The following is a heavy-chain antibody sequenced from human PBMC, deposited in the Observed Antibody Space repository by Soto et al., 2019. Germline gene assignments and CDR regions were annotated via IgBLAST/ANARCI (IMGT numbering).Heavy chain of an antibody. CDR1: GFTFGRYG. CDR3: AKVGVGGYILTGYYYLDY. Sequence: GGSLTLPCAASGFTFGRYGMIWVRHAPGKGQEWVSAISGSGGSTYYADSVKGRFTISRDNSKNTLYLQMNSLRAEDTAVYYCAKVGVGGYILTGYYYLDYWGQGTLVTVSS. J-gene: IGHJ4*02. CDR2: ISGSGGST. V-gene: IGHV3-23*01. D-gene: IGHD3-9*01.